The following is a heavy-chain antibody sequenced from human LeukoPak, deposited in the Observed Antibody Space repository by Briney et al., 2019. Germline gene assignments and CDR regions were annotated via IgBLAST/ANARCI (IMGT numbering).Heavy chain of an antibody. Sequence: GGSLRLSCAASGFTFSSYEMRWVRQARGKGLGWVSYISSSGSTIYYADSVKGRFTISRDNARNSLYLQMNSLRAEDTAVYYCARSRGSGSYSDYWGQGTLVTVSS. D-gene: IGHD3-10*01. CDR3: ARSRGSGSYSDY. CDR1: GFTFSSYE. J-gene: IGHJ4*02. V-gene: IGHV3-48*03. CDR2: ISSSGSTI.